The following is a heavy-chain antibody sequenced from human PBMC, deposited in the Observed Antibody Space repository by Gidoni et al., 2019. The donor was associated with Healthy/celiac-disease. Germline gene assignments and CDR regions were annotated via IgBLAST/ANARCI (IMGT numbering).Heavy chain of an antibody. J-gene: IGHJ4*02. CDR2: IYYSGST. Sequence: QLQLQESGPGLVKPSETLSLTCTVSGGSISSSSYYWGWIRQPPGKGLEWIGSIYYSGSTYYNPSLKSRVTISVDTSKNQFSLKLSSVTAADTAVYYCARDLKSIFGVVIPFDYWGQGTLVTVSS. CDR3: ARDLKSIFGVVIPFDY. D-gene: IGHD3-3*01. CDR1: GGSISSSSYY. V-gene: IGHV4-39*01.